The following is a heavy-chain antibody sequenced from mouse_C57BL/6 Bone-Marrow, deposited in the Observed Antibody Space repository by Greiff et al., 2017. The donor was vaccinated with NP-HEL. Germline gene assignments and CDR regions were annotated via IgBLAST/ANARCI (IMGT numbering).Heavy chain of an antibody. D-gene: IGHD4-1*02. Sequence: QVQLQQPGAELVKPGASVKLSCKASGYTFTSYWMHWVKQRPGRGLEWIGRIDPNSGGNKYNEKFKSKATLTVDKPSSTAYMQLSSLTSEDSAVYYCARLPPFNWDGWYFDVWGTGTTVTVSS. CDR1: GYTFTSYW. CDR2: IDPNSGGN. CDR3: ARLPPFNWDGWYFDV. V-gene: IGHV1-72*01. J-gene: IGHJ1*03.